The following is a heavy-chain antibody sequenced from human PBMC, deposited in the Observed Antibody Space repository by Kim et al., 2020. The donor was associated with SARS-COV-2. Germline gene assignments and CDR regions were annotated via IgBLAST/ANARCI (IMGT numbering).Heavy chain of an antibody. CDR3: ARHLQSNWVTYYYYGMDV. CDR1: GGSISSSSYY. V-gene: IGHV4-39*01. D-gene: IGHD2-21*02. J-gene: IGHJ6*02. Sequence: SETLSLTCTVSGGSISSSSYYWGWIRQPPGKGLEWIGSIYYSGSTYYNPSLKSRVTISVDTSKNQFSLKLSSVTAADTAVYYCARHLQSNWVTYYYYGMDVWGQGTTVTVSS. CDR2: IYYSGST.